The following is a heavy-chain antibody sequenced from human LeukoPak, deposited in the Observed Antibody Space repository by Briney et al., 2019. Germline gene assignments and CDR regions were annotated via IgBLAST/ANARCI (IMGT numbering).Heavy chain of an antibody. CDR3: ARGEPYYYDSSGYYYDWFDP. Sequence: SETLSLTCTVSGYSISSGYYWGWLRQPAGKGLEWIGRIYSRGITNYNPSLKSRVTISVDTSKNQFSLKVSFVTAADTAIYYCARGEPYYYDSSGYYYDWFDPWGQGTLVTVSS. D-gene: IGHD3-22*01. CDR1: GYSISSGYY. CDR2: IYSRGIT. V-gene: IGHV4-38-2*02. J-gene: IGHJ5*02.